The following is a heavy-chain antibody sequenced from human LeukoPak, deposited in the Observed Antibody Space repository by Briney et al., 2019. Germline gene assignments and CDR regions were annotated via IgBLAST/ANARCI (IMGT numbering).Heavy chain of an antibody. D-gene: IGHD5-24*01. Sequence: SETLSLTCTASGGSISSYYWSWIRQPAGKGLEWIGRIYTSGSTNYNPSLKSRVTMSVDTSKNQLSLKLSSVTAADTAVYYCAREDGEDGYSYYFDYWGQGTLVTVSS. CDR1: GGSISSYY. CDR3: AREDGEDGYSYYFDY. CDR2: IYTSGST. J-gene: IGHJ4*02. V-gene: IGHV4-4*07.